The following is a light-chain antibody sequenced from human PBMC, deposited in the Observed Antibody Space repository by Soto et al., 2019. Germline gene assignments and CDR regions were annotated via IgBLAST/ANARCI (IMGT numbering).Light chain of an antibody. CDR1: SSDVGSYNL. CDR3: CSYAGSSTS. V-gene: IGLV2-23*01. CDR2: EGS. J-gene: IGLJ2*01. Sequence: QSALTQHASVSGSPGQSITISCTGTSSDVGSYNLVSWYQQHPGKAPKLMIYEGSKRPSGVSNRFSGSKSGNTASLTISGLQAEDEADYYCCSYAGSSTSFGGGTKLTVL.